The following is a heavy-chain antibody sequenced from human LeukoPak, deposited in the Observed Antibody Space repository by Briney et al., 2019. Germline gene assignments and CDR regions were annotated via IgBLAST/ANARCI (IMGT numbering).Heavy chain of an antibody. CDR1: GGTFSSYA. D-gene: IGHD2-15*01. CDR3: ASAPIRYCSDCSCRYYFDY. CDR2: IIPIFGTA. V-gene: IGHV1-69*13. Sequence: ASVKVSCKASGGTFSSYAISWVRQAPEQGLEWMGGIIPIFGTANYAQKSQGRVTTTADESTSTAYMQLSSLRSEDTAVYYCASAPIRYCSDCSCRYYFDYWGQGPLVTVSS. J-gene: IGHJ4*02.